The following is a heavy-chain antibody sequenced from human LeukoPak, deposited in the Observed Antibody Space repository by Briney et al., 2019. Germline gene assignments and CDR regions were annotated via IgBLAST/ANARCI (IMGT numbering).Heavy chain of an antibody. V-gene: IGHV1-8*01. Sequence: ASVKVSCKASGYTFTSYDINWVRQATGQGLEWMGWMNPNSGNTGYAQKFQGRVTMTRNTFISTAYMELSSLRSEDTAVYYCARGLINTIFGVVIYFGMDVWGQGTTVTVSS. J-gene: IGHJ6*02. D-gene: IGHD3-3*01. CDR1: GYTFTSYD. CDR3: ARGLINTIFGVVIYFGMDV. CDR2: MNPNSGNT.